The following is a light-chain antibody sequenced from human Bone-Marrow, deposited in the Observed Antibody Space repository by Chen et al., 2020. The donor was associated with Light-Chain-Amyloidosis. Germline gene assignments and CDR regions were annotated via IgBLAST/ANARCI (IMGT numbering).Light chain of an antibody. CDR2: DDS. Sequence: SYVLTQPSSVSVAPGQAATIACGGNNIGSTSVHWYQQTTGQAPLLVVYDDSDRPSGIPERLSGSNSGNTATLTISRVEAGDEADYYCQVWDRSSDHPVFGGGTKLTVL. J-gene: IGLJ3*02. V-gene: IGLV3-21*02. CDR3: QVWDRSSDHPV. CDR1: NIGSTS.